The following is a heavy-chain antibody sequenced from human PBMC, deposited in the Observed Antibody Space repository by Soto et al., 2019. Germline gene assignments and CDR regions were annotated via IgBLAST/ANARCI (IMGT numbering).Heavy chain of an antibody. V-gene: IGHV1-3*01. CDR2: MNAGNGNT. D-gene: IGHD3-3*01. J-gene: IGHJ6*02. CDR3: ARVDTIFGVVCYGMDV. CDR1: GYTFTRYA. Sequence: ASVKVSCKASGYTFTRYAMQWVRQALGQRLEWMGWMNAGNGNTKYSQKFQDRVTITRDTSASTAYMELSSLRSEDTAVYYCARVDTIFGVVCYGMDVWGQGTTVTVSS.